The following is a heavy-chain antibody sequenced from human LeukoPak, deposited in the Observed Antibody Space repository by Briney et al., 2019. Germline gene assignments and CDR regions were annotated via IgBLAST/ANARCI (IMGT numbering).Heavy chain of an antibody. CDR2: VNHSGSS. CDR1: GGSFSGYY. V-gene: IGHV4-34*01. D-gene: IGHD6-13*01. J-gene: IGHJ4*02. Sequence: SETLSLTCAVYGGSFSGYYWSWIRQPPGKGLEWIGEVNHSGSSHNKSPLKSRVTISVDTSKNQVSLNLTSVTAADTAVYYCARRSSRSSWYAFDYWGQGTLVTVSS. CDR3: ARRSSRSSWYAFDY.